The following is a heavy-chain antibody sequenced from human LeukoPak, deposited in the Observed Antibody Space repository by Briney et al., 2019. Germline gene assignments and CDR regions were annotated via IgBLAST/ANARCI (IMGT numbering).Heavy chain of an antibody. CDR1: GYTFTGYY. CDR2: INPNSGGT. D-gene: IGHD2-2*01. J-gene: IGHJ4*02. CDR3: ARDGGSTSCIFDY. V-gene: IGHV1-2*04. Sequence: AASVKLSCTASGYTFTGYYMHWVRQAPGQGLEWMGWINPNSGGTNYAQKFQGWVTMTRDTSISTAYMELSRLRSDDTAVYYCARDGGSTSCIFDYWGQGTLVTVSS.